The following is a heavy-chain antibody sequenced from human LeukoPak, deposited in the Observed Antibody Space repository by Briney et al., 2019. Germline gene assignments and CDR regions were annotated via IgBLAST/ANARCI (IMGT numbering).Heavy chain of an antibody. CDR1: EFKLSDYW. V-gene: IGHV3-21*01. Sequence: PGGSLRLSCSSSEFKLSDYWMNWVRQAPGKGLEWVSSISSSSSYIYYADSVKGRFTISRDNAKNSLYLQMNSLRAEDTAVYYCARDRCSGGSCYTTDYWGQGTLVTVSS. CDR2: ISSSSSYI. D-gene: IGHD2-15*01. CDR3: ARDRCSGGSCYTTDY. J-gene: IGHJ4*02.